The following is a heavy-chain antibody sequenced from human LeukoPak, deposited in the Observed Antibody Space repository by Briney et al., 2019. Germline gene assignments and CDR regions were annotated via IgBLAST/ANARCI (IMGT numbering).Heavy chain of an antibody. D-gene: IGHD5-18*01. CDR2: INHSGST. V-gene: IGHV4-34*01. Sequence: NPSETLSLTCAVYGGSFSGYYWSWICQPPGKGLKWIGEINHSGSTNYNPSLKSRVTISVDTSKNQFSLKLSSVTAADTAVYYCARSRVDTAMVIDYWGQGTLVTVSS. CDR1: GGSFSGYY. J-gene: IGHJ4*02. CDR3: ARSRVDTAMVIDY.